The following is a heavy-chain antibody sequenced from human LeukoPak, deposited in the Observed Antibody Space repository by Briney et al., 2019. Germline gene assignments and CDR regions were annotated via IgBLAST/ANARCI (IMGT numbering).Heavy chain of an antibody. J-gene: IGHJ6*03. CDR3: VSVTANYYYYYMDV. V-gene: IGHV4-30-2*01. D-gene: IGHD4-11*01. CDR2: IYHSGST. CDR1: GGTISSGGYY. Sequence: SETLSLTCTVSGGTISSGGYYWSWIRQPPGKGLEWIGYIYHSGSTYYNPSLKSRVTISVDRSKNQFSLKLSSVTAADTAVYYCVSVTANYYYYYMDVWGKGTTVTVSS.